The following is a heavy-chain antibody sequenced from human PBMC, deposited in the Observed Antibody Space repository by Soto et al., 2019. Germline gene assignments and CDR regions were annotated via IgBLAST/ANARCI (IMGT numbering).Heavy chain of an antibody. CDR1: GGSISGYY. D-gene: IGHD2-15*01. V-gene: IGHV4-4*07. J-gene: IGHJ4*02. Sequence: QVQLQESGPGLVKPSETLSLTCTVSGGSISGYYWSWIRQPAGKGLEWIGRIYTSGSTNYNPSLKSGVTMSLDTSKNHFSLKLSSVTAADTAVYYCARDPYCSGGSCRGEEDFDYWCQGTLITVSS. CDR3: ARDPYCSGGSCRGEEDFDY. CDR2: IYTSGST.